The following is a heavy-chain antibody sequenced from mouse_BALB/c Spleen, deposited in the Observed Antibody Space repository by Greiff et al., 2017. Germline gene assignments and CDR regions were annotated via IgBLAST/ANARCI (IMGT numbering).Heavy chain of an antibody. CDR1: GYTFTSYW. D-gene: IGHD2-10*02. J-gene: IGHJ4*01. V-gene: IGHV1-5*01. Sequence: VQLQQSGTVLARPGASVKMSCKASGYTFTSYWMHWVKQRPGQGLEWIGAIYPGNSDTSYNQKFKGKAKLTAVTSTSTAYMELSSLTNEDSAVYYCTREGYGNYVRYAMDYWGQGTSVTVSS. CDR3: TREGYGNYVRYAMDY. CDR2: IYPGNSDT.